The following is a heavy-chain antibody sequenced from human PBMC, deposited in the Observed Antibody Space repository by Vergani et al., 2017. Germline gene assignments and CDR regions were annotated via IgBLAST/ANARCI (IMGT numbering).Heavy chain of an antibody. CDR3: ATPRLRFSYYYYYGMDV. CDR1: GYTFTDHY. J-gene: IGHJ6*02. D-gene: IGHD5-12*01. Sequence: EVQLVQSGAEVKKPGATMKISCKVSGYTFTDHYMHWVKQAPGKGLEWMGLVDPEGGETIYAEKFQGRVTMTEDTSTDTAYMELSSLRSEDTAVYYCATPRLRFSYYYYYGMDVWGQGTTVTVSS. CDR2: VDPEGGET. V-gene: IGHV1-69-2*01.